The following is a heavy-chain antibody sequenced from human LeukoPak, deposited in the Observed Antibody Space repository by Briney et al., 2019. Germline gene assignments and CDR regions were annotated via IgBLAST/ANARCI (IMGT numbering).Heavy chain of an antibody. V-gene: IGHV3-30-3*01. D-gene: IGHD4-17*01. CDR2: ISYDGSNK. J-gene: IGHJ4*02. CDR1: GFTFSSYA. Sequence: GRSLRLSCAASGFTFSSYAMHWVRQAPGKGLEWVAVISYDGSNKYYADSVKGRFTIPRDNSKNTLYLQMNSLRAGDTAVYYCASPGLRYGDYDYFDYWGQGTLVTVSS. CDR3: ASPGLRYGDYDYFDY.